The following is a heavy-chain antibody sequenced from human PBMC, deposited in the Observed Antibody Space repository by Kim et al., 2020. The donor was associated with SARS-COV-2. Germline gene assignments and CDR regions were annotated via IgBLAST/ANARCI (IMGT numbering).Heavy chain of an antibody. CDR3: ARDHSTYYYDSSGYYRALTPEYYYYDMDV. CDR2: ISSSSSYT. D-gene: IGHD3-22*01. Sequence: GGSLRLSCAASGFTFSDYYMSWIRQAPGKGLEWVSYISSSSSYTNYADSVKGRFTISRDNAKNSLYLQMNSLRAEDTAVYYCARDHSTYYYDSSGYYRALTPEYYYYDMDVWGQGTTVTVSS. J-gene: IGHJ6*02. V-gene: IGHV3-11*05. CDR1: GFTFSDYY.